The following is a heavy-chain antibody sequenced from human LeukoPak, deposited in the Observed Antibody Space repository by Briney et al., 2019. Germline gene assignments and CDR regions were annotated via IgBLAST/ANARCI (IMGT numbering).Heavy chain of an antibody. CDR1: GGSISSSHW. Sequence: PSRTLSLTCAVSGGSISSSHWWSWVRQPPGKGLKWIGEIYHSGSTNYNPSRKSRVTISVDKSKNQCSLKLSSVTAADTAVYYCARVSVFGFDPWGQGTLVTVSS. CDR3: ARVSVFGFDP. V-gene: IGHV4-4*02. D-gene: IGHD3-16*02. J-gene: IGHJ5*02. CDR2: IYHSGST.